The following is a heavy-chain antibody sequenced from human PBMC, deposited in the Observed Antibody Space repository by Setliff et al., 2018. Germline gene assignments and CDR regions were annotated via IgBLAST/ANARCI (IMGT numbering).Heavy chain of an antibody. Sequence: QPGGSLRLSCAASGFTFSSYWMSWVRQAPGKGLEWVANIKQDGSEKYYAASVKGRFSISRDNSKNSLYLQMNSLRAEDTAVYYCARGDRWGYSYGPYYYGMDVWGQGTTVTVSS. CDR1: GFTFSSYW. D-gene: IGHD5-18*01. V-gene: IGHV3-7*01. CDR2: IKQDGSEK. J-gene: IGHJ6*02. CDR3: ARGDRWGYSYGPYYYGMDV.